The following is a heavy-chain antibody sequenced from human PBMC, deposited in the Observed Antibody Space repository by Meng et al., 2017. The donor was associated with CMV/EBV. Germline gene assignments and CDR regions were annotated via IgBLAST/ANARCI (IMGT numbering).Heavy chain of an antibody. CDR1: GGSFSGYY. D-gene: IGHD2-8*01. J-gene: IGHJ6*02. CDR3: ARDGMLSTANGMDV. CDR2: INHSGST. Sequence: SETLSLTCAVYGGSFSGYYWSWIRQPPGKGLEWIGEINHSGSTNYNPSLKSRVTISVDTSKNQFSLKLSSVTAADTAVYYCARDGMLSTANGMDVWGQGTTVTVSS. V-gene: IGHV4-34*01.